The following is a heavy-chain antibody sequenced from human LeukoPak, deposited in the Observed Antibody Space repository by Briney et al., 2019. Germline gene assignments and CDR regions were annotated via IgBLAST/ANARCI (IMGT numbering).Heavy chain of an antibody. CDR3: ARGPYSSGWEGYFDY. D-gene: IGHD6-19*01. Sequence: ASVRVSCKTSGFFFSAYQMHWLRQAPGQGLEWMGWLDRNSGGTNIAQKFQGRVTMTRDTSISTAYMELSRLRSDDTAVYYCARGPYSSGWEGYFDYWGQGTLVTVSS. CDR2: LDRNSGGT. J-gene: IGHJ4*02. V-gene: IGHV1-2*02. CDR1: GFFFSAYQ.